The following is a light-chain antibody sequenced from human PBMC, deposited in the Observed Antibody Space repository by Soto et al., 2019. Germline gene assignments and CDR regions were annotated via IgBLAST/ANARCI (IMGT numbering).Light chain of an antibody. J-gene: IGLJ2*01. CDR1: SSDVGGYNS. CDR3: NSYTSSSTLYVV. Sequence: QSVLTQPASVSGSPGQSITISCTGTSSDVGGYNSVSWFQQHPSKAPKLIIYEVSHRPSGVSIRFSGSKSGNTASLTISGLQAEDEADYYCNSYTSSSTLYVVFGGGTKLTVL. V-gene: IGLV2-14*01. CDR2: EVS.